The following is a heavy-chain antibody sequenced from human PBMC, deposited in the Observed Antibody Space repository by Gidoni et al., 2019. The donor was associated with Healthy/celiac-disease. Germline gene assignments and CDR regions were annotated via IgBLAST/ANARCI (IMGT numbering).Heavy chain of an antibody. CDR1: GYTFTSYD. D-gene: IGHD5-18*01. CDR2: MNPNSGNT. Sequence: QVQLVQSGAEVKKPGASVKVSCKASGYTFTSYDINWVRQATGQGLEWMGWMNPNSGNTGYAQKFQGRVTMTRNTSISTAYMELSSLRSEDTAVYYCARARQQGSGYSYGLTYWGQGTLVTVSS. V-gene: IGHV1-8*01. J-gene: IGHJ4*02. CDR3: ARARQQGSGYSYGLTY.